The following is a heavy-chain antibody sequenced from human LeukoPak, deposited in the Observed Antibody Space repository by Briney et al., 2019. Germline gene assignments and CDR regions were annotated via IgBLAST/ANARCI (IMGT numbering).Heavy chain of an antibody. CDR2: IYPGDSDT. Sequence: GESLKISCKGSGYSFTSYWIGWVRQMPGIGLEWMGIIYPGDSDTRYSPSFQGQVTISADKSISTAYLQWSSLKASDTAMYYCARRIASSDGYNGVYYFDYWGQGTLVTVSS. CDR1: GYSFTSYW. CDR3: ARRIASSDGYNGVYYFDY. J-gene: IGHJ4*02. D-gene: IGHD5-24*01. V-gene: IGHV5-51*01.